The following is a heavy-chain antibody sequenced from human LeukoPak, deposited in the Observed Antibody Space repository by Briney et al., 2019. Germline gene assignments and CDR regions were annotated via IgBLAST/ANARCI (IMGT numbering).Heavy chain of an antibody. Sequence: GGSLRLSCAASGFTFSSYWMSWVRRAPGKGLEWVSATSSSDAGKYYADSVRGRFTISRDNSRNTMYLQMNSPRVEDAAVYYCAKAPVTSCRGAFCYPFDSWGQGTLVTVSS. CDR3: AKAPVTSCRGAFCYPFDS. D-gene: IGHD2-15*01. CDR2: TSSSDAGK. J-gene: IGHJ4*02. V-gene: IGHV3-23*01. CDR1: GFTFSSYW.